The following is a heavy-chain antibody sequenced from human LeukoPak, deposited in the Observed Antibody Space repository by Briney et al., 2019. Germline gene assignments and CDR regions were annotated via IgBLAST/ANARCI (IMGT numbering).Heavy chain of an antibody. CDR2: ISWNSGSI. Sequence: GGSLRLSCAASGFTFDDYAMHWVRQAPGKGLEWVSGISWNSGSIGYADSVKGRFTISRDNAKNSLYLQMNSLRAEDTALYYCAKGLSDYWGQGTLVTVSS. J-gene: IGHJ4*02. V-gene: IGHV3-9*01. CDR3: AKGLSDY. CDR1: GFTFDDYA. D-gene: IGHD4/OR15-4a*01.